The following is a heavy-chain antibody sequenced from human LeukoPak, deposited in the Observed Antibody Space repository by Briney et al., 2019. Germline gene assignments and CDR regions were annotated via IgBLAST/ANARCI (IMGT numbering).Heavy chain of an antibody. CDR2: IKQDGSAK. V-gene: IGHV3-7*01. D-gene: IGHD2-15*01. CDR3: AGGQGYLITH. Sequence: GGSLRLSCAASGFTFSSYSMNWVRQAPGKGLEWVANIKQDGSAKNYVDSVKGRLTISRDNAKSLLYLQMNSLRAEDAAVYYCAGGQGYLITHWGQGTLVTVSS. CDR1: GFTFSSYS. J-gene: IGHJ4*02.